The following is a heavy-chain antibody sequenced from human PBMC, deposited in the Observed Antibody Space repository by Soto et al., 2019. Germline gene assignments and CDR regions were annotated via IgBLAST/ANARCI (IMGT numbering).Heavy chain of an antibody. CDR1: GFTFSDYY. CDR3: AREPVGARRFDH. V-gene: IGHV3-11*05. CDR2: ISSSSTYT. Sequence: QVQLVESGGGLVKPGGSLRLSCAASGFTFSDYYMNWIRQAPGKGLEWLSYISSSSTYTNYADSVKGRFTISRDDAKNSLFLQMNSLRAEDTAVYYCAREPVGARRFDHWGQGILVTVSS. D-gene: IGHD1-26*01. J-gene: IGHJ5*02.